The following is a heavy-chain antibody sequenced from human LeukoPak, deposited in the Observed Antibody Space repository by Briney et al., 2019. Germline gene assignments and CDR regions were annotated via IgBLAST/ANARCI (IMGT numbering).Heavy chain of an antibody. Sequence: GGSLRLSCAASGFTFSSYDMNWVRQAPGKGLVWVSRINSAGSSTSYADSVKGRFTISRDNAKNTLYLQMNSLRAEDTAVYFCARMYYHDSSDYYWAPDYWGQGTLVTVSS. D-gene: IGHD3-22*01. V-gene: IGHV3-74*01. CDR1: GFTFSSYD. J-gene: IGHJ4*02. CDR2: INSAGSST. CDR3: ARMYYHDSSDYYWAPDY.